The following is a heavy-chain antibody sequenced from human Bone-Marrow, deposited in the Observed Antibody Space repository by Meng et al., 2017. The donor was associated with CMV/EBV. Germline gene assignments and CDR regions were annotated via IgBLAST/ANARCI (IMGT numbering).Heavy chain of an antibody. CDR3: AKVESSGRGWHSPFSY. CDR1: GFTFSSYA. V-gene: IGHV3-23*01. J-gene: IGHJ4*02. CDR2: IGGSGGDT. D-gene: IGHD6-19*01. Sequence: GFTFSSYAMSWVRRAPGKGLEWVSSIGGSGGDTYYADSVKGRFTISRDNSKNTLYLQMSSLRAEDTALYYCAKVESSGRGWHSPFSYWGQGTLVTVSS.